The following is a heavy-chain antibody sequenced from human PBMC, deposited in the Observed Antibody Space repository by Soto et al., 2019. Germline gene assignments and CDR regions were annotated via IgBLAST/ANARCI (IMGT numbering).Heavy chain of an antibody. CDR3: AKDVVVAADLPSGPFGY. Sequence: GGSLRLSCAASGFTFSSYAMSWVRQAPGKGLEWVSLISDSGGSTYYVDSVKGRFTISRDNSKNTLYLQMNSLRAEDTAVYYCAKDVVVAADLPSGPFGYWGQGTLVTVSS. D-gene: IGHD2-15*01. J-gene: IGHJ4*02. CDR2: ISDSGGST. CDR1: GFTFSSYA. V-gene: IGHV3-23*01.